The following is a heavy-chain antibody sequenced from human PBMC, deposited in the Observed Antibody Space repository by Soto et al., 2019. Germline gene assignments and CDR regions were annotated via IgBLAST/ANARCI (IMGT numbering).Heavy chain of an antibody. D-gene: IGHD3-10*01. V-gene: IGHV1-8*01. J-gene: IGHJ6*03. CDR2: MNPNSGNT. CDR3: ARVRGGISYPYYYYMDV. Sequence: ASVKVSCKASGYTFTSYDINWVRQATGQGLEWMGWMNPNSGNTGYAQKFQGRVTMTRNTSISTAYMELSSLKSEDTAVYYCARVRGGISYPYYYYMDVWGKGTTVTVSS. CDR1: GYTFTSYD.